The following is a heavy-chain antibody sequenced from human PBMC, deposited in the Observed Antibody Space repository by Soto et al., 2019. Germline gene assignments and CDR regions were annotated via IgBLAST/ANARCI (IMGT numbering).Heavy chain of an antibody. CDR2: INHSGST. J-gene: IGHJ4*02. CDR1: GGSFSGYY. CDR3: TRDTRDSSSWRGGDYFDY. Sequence: SETLSLTCAVYGGSFSGYYWSWIRQPPGKGLEWIGEINHSGSTNYNPSLKSRVTISVDTSKNQFSLKLSSVTAADTAVYYCTRDTRDSSSWRGGDYFDYWGQGTLVTVSS. V-gene: IGHV4-34*01. D-gene: IGHD6-13*01.